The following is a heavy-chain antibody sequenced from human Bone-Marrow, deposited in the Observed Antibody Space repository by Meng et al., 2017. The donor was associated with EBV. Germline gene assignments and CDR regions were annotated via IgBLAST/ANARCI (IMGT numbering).Heavy chain of an antibody. V-gene: IGHV1-8*01. D-gene: IGHD3-3*01. CDR2: MNPNSGNT. CDR1: GYIFTSYD. Sequence: VPLVASGEEVKKPGTSVKVSCKAPGYIFTSYDINWVRQATGQGLEWMGWMNPNSGNTGYAQKFQGRVTMTRNTSISTAYMELSSLRSEDTAVYYCARGRLEARGYFDPWGQGTLVTVSS. J-gene: IGHJ5*02. CDR3: ARGRLEARGYFDP.